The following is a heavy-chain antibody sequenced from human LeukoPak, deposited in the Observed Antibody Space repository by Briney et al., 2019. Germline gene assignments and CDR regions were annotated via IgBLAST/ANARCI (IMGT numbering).Heavy chain of an antibody. CDR1: GYTFTGYY. CDR2: INPNSGGT. CDR3: ARQVYCSSTGCYDAFDI. V-gene: IGHV1-2*02. J-gene: IGHJ3*02. D-gene: IGHD2-2*01. Sequence: GASVKVSCKASGYTFTGYYMHWVRQAPGQGLEWMGWINPNSGGTNYAQKFQGRVTMTRDTSISTAYMELSRLRSDDTAVYYCARQVYCSSTGCYDAFDIWGQGTMVTVSS.